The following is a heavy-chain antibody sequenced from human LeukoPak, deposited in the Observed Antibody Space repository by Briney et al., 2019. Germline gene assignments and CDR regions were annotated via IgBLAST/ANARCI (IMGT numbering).Heavy chain of an antibody. Sequence: GGSLRLSCAASGFTFYDYAMHWVRQAPGKGLEWVSGISWNSGSIVYADSVKGRFTISRENAKNSLYLQMKSVRAEDTALYYCAKDFFFGQYSSSCFDYWGQGTLVTVSS. V-gene: IGHV3-9*01. CDR3: AKDFFFGQYSSSCFDY. CDR1: GFTFYDYA. D-gene: IGHD6-13*01. CDR2: ISWNSGSI. J-gene: IGHJ4*02.